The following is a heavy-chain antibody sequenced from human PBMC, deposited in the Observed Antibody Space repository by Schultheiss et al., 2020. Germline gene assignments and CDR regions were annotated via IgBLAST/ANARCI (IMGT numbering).Heavy chain of an antibody. CDR1: GGSIRSSTYY. CDR3: ARVRCTNGVCYTGRRGYFDY. D-gene: IGHD2-8*01. J-gene: IGHJ4*02. Sequence: SETLSLTCTVSGGSIRSSTYYWVWIRQPPGKGLEWIGEINHSGSTNYNPSLKSRVTISVDTSKNQFSLKLSSVTAADTAVYYCARVRCTNGVCYTGRRGYFDYWGQGNLVTVSS. CDR2: INHSGST. V-gene: IGHV4-39*07.